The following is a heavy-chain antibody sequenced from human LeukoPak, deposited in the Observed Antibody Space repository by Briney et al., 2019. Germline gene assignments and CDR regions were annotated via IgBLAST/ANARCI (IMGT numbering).Heavy chain of an antibody. CDR3: AGAHIAPKTAVAFDI. J-gene: IGHJ3*02. V-gene: IGHV1-69*05. Sequence: SVKVSCKASGGTFSSYAISWVRQAPGQGLEWMRGIIPIFGTANYAQKFQGRVTITTDESTSTAYMELSSLRSEDTAVYSCAGAHIAPKTAVAFDIWGQGTMVTVSS. CDR2: IIPIFGTA. D-gene: IGHD6-13*01. CDR1: GGTFSSYA.